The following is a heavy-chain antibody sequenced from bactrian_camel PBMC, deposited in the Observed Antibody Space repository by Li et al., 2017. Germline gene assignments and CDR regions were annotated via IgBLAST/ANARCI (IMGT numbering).Heavy chain of an antibody. CDR1: GGTYSGAC. CDR2: TIAGGDRT. CDR3: ALQYGDNSWEY. V-gene: IGHV3S1*01. J-gene: IGHJ4*01. Sequence: QVQLVESGGGSVQAGGSLRLSCVVAGGTYSGACMAWFRQGPGKEREGVAATIAGGDRTYYADSAKGRFAISQDDAENTLYLQMSSLTPEDTAMYYCALQYGDNSWEYWGQGTQ. D-gene: IGHD6*01.